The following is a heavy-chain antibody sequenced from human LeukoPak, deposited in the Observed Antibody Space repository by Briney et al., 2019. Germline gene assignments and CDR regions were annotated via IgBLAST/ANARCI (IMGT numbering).Heavy chain of an antibody. D-gene: IGHD3-16*01. CDR3: ARAVVYDNVWGSYPTDY. Sequence: ASVNVSCTASGYTFTSYGITWVRQAPGQGLEWMGWINIYNGNTNYAQKLQGRVTMTTDTSTSTAYMELRSLRSDDTAVYYCARAVVYDNVWGSYPTDYWGQGTLVTVSS. CDR2: INIYNGNT. J-gene: IGHJ4*02. CDR1: GYTFTSYG. V-gene: IGHV1-18*01.